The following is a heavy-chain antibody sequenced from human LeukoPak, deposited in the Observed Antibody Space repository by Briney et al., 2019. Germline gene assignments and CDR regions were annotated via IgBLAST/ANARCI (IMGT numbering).Heavy chain of an antibody. CDR3: ARLGGSSDY. D-gene: IGHD6-13*01. Sequence: ASVKVSCKASGYTFTGYFIHWVRRAPGQGPEWMGCINGNSGGTDYAQKFQGRVTMTRDTSISTVYMELSSLRSDDTAVYYCARLGGSSDYWGQGTPVTVSS. V-gene: IGHV1-2*02. J-gene: IGHJ4*02. CDR1: GYTFTGYF. CDR2: INGNSGGT.